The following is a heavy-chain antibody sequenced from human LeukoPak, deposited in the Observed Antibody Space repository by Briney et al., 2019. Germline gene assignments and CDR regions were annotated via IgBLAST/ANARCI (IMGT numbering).Heavy chain of an antibody. CDR2: ISLSGVT. CDR3: ARDFDY. Sequence: PSETLSLTCGVSGGSISSTNWWSWVRQPPGQGLEWIGEISLSGVTNYNPSLKRRVTMSLDRSKNHLSLTLTSVTAADTAVYYCARDFDYWGQGTLVTVSS. V-gene: IGHV4-4*02. CDR1: GGSISSTNW. J-gene: IGHJ4*02.